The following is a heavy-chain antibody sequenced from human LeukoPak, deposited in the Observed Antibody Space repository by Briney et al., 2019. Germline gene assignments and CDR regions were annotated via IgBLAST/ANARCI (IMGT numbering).Heavy chain of an antibody. CDR2: INSDGSST. CDR3: ARASGIAAAGTIDY. Sequence: SGGSLRLSCAASGFAFSSYWMHWVRQAPGKGLVWVSRINSDGSSTSYADSVKGRFAISRDNAKNTLYLQMNSLRAEDTAVYYCARASGIAAAGTIDYWGQGTLVTVSS. CDR1: GFAFSSYW. V-gene: IGHV3-74*01. J-gene: IGHJ4*02. D-gene: IGHD6-13*01.